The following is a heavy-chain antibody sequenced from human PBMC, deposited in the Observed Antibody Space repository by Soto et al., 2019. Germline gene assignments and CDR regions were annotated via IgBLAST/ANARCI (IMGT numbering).Heavy chain of an antibody. J-gene: IGHJ4*02. V-gene: IGHV4-59*08. D-gene: IGHD3-22*01. CDR3: ARLGGYYQAFDQ. CDR2: IYYSGST. Sequence: SETLSLTCTVSGGSMNTYYWGWFRQPPGKGVEWVGYIYYSGSTTYSPSLKSRVTISVDTSKNQFSLKLNSVTAADTAVYYCARLGGYYQAFDQWGQGSLVTV. CDR1: GGSMNTYY.